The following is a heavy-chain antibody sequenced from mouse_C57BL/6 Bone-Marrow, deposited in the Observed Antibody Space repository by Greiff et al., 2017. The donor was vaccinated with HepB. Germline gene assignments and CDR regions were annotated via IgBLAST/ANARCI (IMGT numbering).Heavy chain of an antibody. J-gene: IGHJ4*01. Sequence: VQLQQSGPELVKPGASVKMSCKASGYTFTDYNMHWVKQSHGKSLEWIGYINPNNGGTSYNQKFKGKATLTVNKSSSTAYMELRSLTSEDSAVYYCARRDYYYGSSPYAMDYWGQGTSVTVSS. D-gene: IGHD1-1*01. CDR2: INPNNGGT. CDR1: GYTFTDYN. V-gene: IGHV1-22*01. CDR3: ARRDYYYGSSPYAMDY.